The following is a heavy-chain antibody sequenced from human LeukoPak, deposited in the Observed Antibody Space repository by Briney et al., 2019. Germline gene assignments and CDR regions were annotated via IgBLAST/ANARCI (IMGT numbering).Heavy chain of an antibody. CDR2: ISGSGGST. J-gene: IGHJ3*02. D-gene: IGHD6-19*01. CDR1: GFTFSSYA. CDR3: AKVGRIAVAGNILAGAFDI. V-gene: IGHV3-23*01. Sequence: GGSLRLSCAASGFTFSSYAMSWVRQAPGKGLEWVSAISGSGGSTYYAGSVKGRFTISRDNSKNTLYLQMNSLRDEDTAVYYCAKVGRIAVAGNILAGAFDIWGQGTMVTVSS.